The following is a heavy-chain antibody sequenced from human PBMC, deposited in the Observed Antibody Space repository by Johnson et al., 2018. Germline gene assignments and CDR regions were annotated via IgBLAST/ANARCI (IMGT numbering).Heavy chain of an antibody. CDR3: ARSSGGTRRGGSLMDV. J-gene: IGHJ6*02. Sequence: QVQLVESGAEVKKPGSSVEVSCKASGGTFSSYAISWVRQAPGQGLEWMGGIIPIFGTANYAQKFQGRVTITADESTSTAYMELSSLRSEDPAVYYCARSSGGTRRGGSLMDVWGQGTTVTVSS. D-gene: IGHD1-7*01. CDR2: IIPIFGTA. V-gene: IGHV1-69*01. CDR1: GGTFSSYA.